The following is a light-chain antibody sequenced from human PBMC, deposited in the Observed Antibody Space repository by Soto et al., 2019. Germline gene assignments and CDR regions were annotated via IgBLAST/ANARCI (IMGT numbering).Light chain of an antibody. CDR2: EAS. CDR3: QQHDSYWT. CDR1: QSIGNW. Sequence: DIQMTQSPSTLSASLGDRVTITCRASQSIGNWLAWYQQKPGKAPKLLISEASRLESGVPSRFSGSGSGRDFTITISSLQPDDFGFYYCQQHDSYWTFGQGTKVEIK. V-gene: IGKV1-5*01. J-gene: IGKJ1*01.